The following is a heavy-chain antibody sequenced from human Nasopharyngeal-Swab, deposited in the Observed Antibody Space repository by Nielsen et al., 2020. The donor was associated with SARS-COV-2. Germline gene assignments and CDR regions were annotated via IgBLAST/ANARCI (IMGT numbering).Heavy chain of an antibody. CDR2: IKTRADGGTT. V-gene: IGHV3-15*01. D-gene: IGHD3-16*01. CDR3: TTDRPAPYAGYYYYYMDV. Sequence: WIRQPPGKGLEWVGRIKTRADGGTTDYAAPVKGRCTISRDDSKNTLYLEINSLKTQDTGVYYRTTDRPAPYAGYYYYYMDVWGKGTTVTVSS. J-gene: IGHJ6*03.